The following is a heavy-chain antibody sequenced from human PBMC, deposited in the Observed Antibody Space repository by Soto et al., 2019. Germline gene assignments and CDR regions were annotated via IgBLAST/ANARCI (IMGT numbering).Heavy chain of an antibody. Sequence: GGSLRLSCAASGFTFSSYGMHWVRQAPGKGLEWVAVIWYDGSNKYYADSVKGRFTISRDNSKNTLYLQMNSLRAEDTAVYYCARDLEPCSGGSCYWTYYFDYWGQGTLVTVSS. D-gene: IGHD2-15*01. CDR2: IWYDGSNK. J-gene: IGHJ4*02. CDR1: GFTFSSYG. CDR3: ARDLEPCSGGSCYWTYYFDY. V-gene: IGHV3-33*01.